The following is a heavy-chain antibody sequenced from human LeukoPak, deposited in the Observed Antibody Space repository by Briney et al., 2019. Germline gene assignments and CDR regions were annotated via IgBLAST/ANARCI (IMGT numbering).Heavy chain of an antibody. D-gene: IGHD5-18*01. CDR1: GFTFDDYA. Sequence: GRSLRLSCAASGFTFDDYAMHWVRQAPGKGLEWVSGISWNSGSIGYADSVKGRFTISRDNAKNSLYLQMNSLRAEDTALYYCAKGKRIQLWLTFDYWGQGTLVTASS. J-gene: IGHJ4*02. CDR3: AKGKRIQLWLTFDY. V-gene: IGHV3-9*01. CDR2: ISWNSGSI.